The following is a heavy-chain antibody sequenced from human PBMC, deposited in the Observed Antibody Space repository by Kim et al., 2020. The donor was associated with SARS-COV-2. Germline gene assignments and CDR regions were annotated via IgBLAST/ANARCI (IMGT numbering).Heavy chain of an antibody. V-gene: IGHV3-30*02. D-gene: IGHD1-26*01. J-gene: IGHJ6*02. CDR3: AKDGSTGAVLHYYYGMDV. Sequence: KGRFTISRGNSKNTLYLQMNSLRAEDTAVYYCAKDGSTGAVLHYYYGMDVWGQGTTVTVSS.